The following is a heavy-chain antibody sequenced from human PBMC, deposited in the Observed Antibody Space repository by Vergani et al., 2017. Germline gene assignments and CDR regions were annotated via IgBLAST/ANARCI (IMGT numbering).Heavy chain of an antibody. Sequence: VQLVESGGGVVQPGRSLQLSCEASGFTFSRYGMTWVRQAPGKGLEWVAVIWYDGSNKYYAAPVKGRFTISRANSKNTLYLQMTSLRAEDTAVYYCARGGDITMVREVSSLPDYWGQGTLVTVSS. V-gene: IGHV3-33*01. CDR1: GFTFSRYG. D-gene: IGHD3-10*01. CDR3: ARGGDITMVREVSSLPDY. J-gene: IGHJ4*02. CDR2: IWYDGSNK.